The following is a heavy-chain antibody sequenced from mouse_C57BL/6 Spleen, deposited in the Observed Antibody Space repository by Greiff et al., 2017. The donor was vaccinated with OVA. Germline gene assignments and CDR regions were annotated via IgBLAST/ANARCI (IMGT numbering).Heavy chain of an antibody. D-gene: IGHD1-1*01. CDR1: GYTFTSYW. Sequence: QVQLQQPGAELVRPGSSVKLSCKASGYTFTSYWMDWVKQRPGQGLEWIGNIYPSDSETHYNQKFKDKATLTVDKSSSTAYMQLSSLTSEDSAVYYCASHYYGSSLYYFYYWGQGTTLTVSS. CDR3: ASHYYGSSLYYFYY. J-gene: IGHJ2*01. CDR2: IYPSDSET. V-gene: IGHV1-61*01.